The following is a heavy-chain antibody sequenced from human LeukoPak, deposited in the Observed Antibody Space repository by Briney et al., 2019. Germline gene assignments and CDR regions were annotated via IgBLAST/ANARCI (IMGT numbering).Heavy chain of an antibody. Sequence: GESLKISCQGSGSRFTTYWIAWVRQMPGKGLEWMGSIYPADSDTRYSPSFQGQVTISADKSITTAYLQWSSLRASDTAMYYCARHTGLRFFDSWGQGTLVAVSS. D-gene: IGHD3-3*01. J-gene: IGHJ4*02. V-gene: IGHV5-51*01. CDR1: GSRFTTYW. CDR3: ARHTGLRFFDS. CDR2: IYPADSDT.